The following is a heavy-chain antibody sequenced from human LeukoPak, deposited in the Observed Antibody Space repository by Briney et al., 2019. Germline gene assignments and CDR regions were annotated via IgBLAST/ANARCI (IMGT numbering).Heavy chain of an antibody. V-gene: IGHV3-53*01. Sequence: GGSLRLSCAASGFSVSDTHMSWVRQAPGRGLEWVSAMYTGGTTYYADSVTGRFTISRDKSKNTLYLQMNSLRVEDTAVYYCAKDEVTSGGGLASWGQGTLVTVPS. CDR1: GFSVSDTH. CDR2: MYTGGTT. CDR3: AKDEVTSGGGLAS. D-gene: IGHD3-10*01. J-gene: IGHJ4*02.